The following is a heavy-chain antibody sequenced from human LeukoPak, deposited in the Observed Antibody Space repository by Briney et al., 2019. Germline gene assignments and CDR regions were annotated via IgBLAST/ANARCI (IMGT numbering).Heavy chain of an antibody. V-gene: IGHV1-2*02. J-gene: IGHJ4*02. CDR1: GYIFTVYQ. Sequence: ASVKVSCKASGYIFTVYQMRWVRQAPGHGLEWMGWIDPKSGATTYAQTFQGRVTMTRDTSVSTAYVELSRLQSDDTAVYYCARFSPYSNSSGGAFWGQGTLVTVSS. CDR2: IDPKSGAT. D-gene: IGHD6-6*01. CDR3: ARFSPYSNSSGGAF.